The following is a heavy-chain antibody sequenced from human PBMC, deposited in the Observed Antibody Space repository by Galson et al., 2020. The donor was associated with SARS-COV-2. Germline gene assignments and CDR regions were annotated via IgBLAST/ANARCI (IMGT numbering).Heavy chain of an antibody. CDR1: GYTFTSYA. CDR3: ARDFPDYDFWSGYYFVAGRLFDY. Sequence: ASVTVSCKASGYTFTSYALNWVRQAPGQGLEWMGWINTNTGNKTYAQGFTGRFVFSLDTSVSTAYLQISSLKAEDTAVYYCARDFPDYDFWSGYYFVAGRLFDYWGQGTLVTVSS. V-gene: IGHV7-4-1*02. J-gene: IGHJ4*02. D-gene: IGHD3-3*01. CDR2: INTNTGNK.